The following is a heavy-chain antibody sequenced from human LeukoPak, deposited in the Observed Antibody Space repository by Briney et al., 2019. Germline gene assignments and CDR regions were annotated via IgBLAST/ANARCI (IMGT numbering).Heavy chain of an antibody. CDR2: INHSGST. CDR1: GGSFSGYY. Sequence: TSETLSLTCAVYGGSFSGYYWSWIRQPPGKGLEWIGEINHSGSTNYNPSLKSRVTISVDTSKNQFSLKLSSVTAADTAVYYCASRSQAHSGYVVFDYWGQGTLVTVSS. J-gene: IGHJ4*02. CDR3: ASRSQAHSGYVVFDY. V-gene: IGHV4-34*01. D-gene: IGHD5-12*01.